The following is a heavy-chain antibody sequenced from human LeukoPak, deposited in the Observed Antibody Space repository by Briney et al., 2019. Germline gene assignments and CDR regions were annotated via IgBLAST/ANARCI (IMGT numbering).Heavy chain of an antibody. J-gene: IGHJ4*02. V-gene: IGHV3-11*04. CDR2: ISSSGSSI. CDR1: GFTFSDYY. CDR3: ARDTPHYYDSSGYYPVDY. D-gene: IGHD3-22*01. Sequence: GGSLRLSCAASGFTFSDYYMSWIRQTPGKGLEWVSYISSSGSSIYYADSVKGRFTIFRDNAKNSLYLQMNSLTVEDTAVYYCARDTPHYYDSSGYYPVDYWGQGTLVTVSS.